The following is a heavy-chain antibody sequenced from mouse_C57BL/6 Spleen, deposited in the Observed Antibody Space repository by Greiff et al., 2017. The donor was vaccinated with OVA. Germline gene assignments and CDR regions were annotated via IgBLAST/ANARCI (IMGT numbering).Heavy chain of an antibody. CDR2: INPSSGNT. V-gene: IGHV1-4*01. CDR1: GYTFTSYT. J-gene: IGHJ4*01. Sequence: QVQLQQSGAELARPGASVKMSCKASGYTFTSYTMHWVNQRPGQGLEWIGYINPSSGNTKYNQKFKDKATLTADKSSSTAYMQLSSLTSEDSAVYYCARRCGSYDYAMDYWGQGTSVTVSS. CDR3: ARRCGSYDYAMDY. D-gene: IGHD1-1*02.